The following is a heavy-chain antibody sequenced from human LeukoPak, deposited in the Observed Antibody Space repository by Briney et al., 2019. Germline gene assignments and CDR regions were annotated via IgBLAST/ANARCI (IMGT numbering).Heavy chain of an antibody. CDR3: ARDRGVVVSNWFDP. J-gene: IGHJ5*02. V-gene: IGHV1-18*01. Sequence: ASVRVSCKTSGYTFTSYGINWVRQAPGQGLEWMGWISAYNGNTNYAQKLQGRVTMTTDTSTSTAYMELRSLRSDDTAVYYCARDRGVVVSNWFDPWGQGTLVTVSS. D-gene: IGHD2-15*01. CDR2: ISAYNGNT. CDR1: GYTFTSYG.